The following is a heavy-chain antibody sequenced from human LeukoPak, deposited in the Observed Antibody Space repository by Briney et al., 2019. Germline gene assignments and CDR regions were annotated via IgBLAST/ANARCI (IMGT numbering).Heavy chain of an antibody. CDR1: DGSMSTYY. Sequence: SETLSLTCTVSDGSMSTYYWSWIRQPPGKGLEWIGYIYYSGSTNYNPSLKSRVSISVETSKNQFSLNLDSVTAADTAVYYCARGPSIRYYDGSGYYYFDYWGQGTLVTAST. D-gene: IGHD3-22*01. J-gene: IGHJ4*02. CDR2: IYYSGST. V-gene: IGHV4-59*12. CDR3: ARGPSIRYYDGSGYYYFDY.